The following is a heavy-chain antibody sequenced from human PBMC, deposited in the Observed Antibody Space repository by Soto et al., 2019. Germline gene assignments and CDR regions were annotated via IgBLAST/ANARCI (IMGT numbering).Heavy chain of an antibody. CDR2: IDWDDDK. CDR3: AKTGTDGSWFDP. D-gene: IGHD1-1*01. Sequence: ESGPTLVNPTQTLRLTCTFSGFSLSSSGMRVSWIRQPPGKALAWLARIDWDDDKYYSTSLRTRLTISKDTSQNQVVLTMTNMDPVDTATYYCAKTGTDGSWFDPWGQGTLVTVSS. CDR1: GFSLSSSGMR. V-gene: IGHV2-70*04. J-gene: IGHJ5*02.